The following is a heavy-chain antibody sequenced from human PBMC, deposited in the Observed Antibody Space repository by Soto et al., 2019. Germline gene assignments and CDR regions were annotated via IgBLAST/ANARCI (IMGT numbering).Heavy chain of an antibody. J-gene: IGHJ4*02. CDR1: GITFAGYW. CDR2: INGDGSTT. Sequence: GGSLRLSCAASGITFAGYWMHWVRQTPGKGLVWVSRINGDGSTTFYADSVKGRFTISRDNAKSTLYLQMNSLRAEDTAVYYCARVFCTNGICSSFDYWGQGTLVTVFS. V-gene: IGHV3-74*01. D-gene: IGHD2-8*01. CDR3: ARVFCTNGICSSFDY.